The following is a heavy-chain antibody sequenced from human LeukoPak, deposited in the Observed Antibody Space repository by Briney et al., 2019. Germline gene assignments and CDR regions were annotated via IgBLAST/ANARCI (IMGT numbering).Heavy chain of an antibody. Sequence: GGSLRLSRAASGFTFSSYWMSWVRQARRKGLEWVANIKQGGSEKYYADSVKGRFTISRDDAKNSLYLQMNSLTAEDTAVYYCARLVREVTNFESWGQGTLVTVSS. CDR3: ARLVREVTNFES. J-gene: IGHJ4*02. V-gene: IGHV3-7*01. D-gene: IGHD3-10*01. CDR1: GFTFSSYW. CDR2: IKQGGSEK.